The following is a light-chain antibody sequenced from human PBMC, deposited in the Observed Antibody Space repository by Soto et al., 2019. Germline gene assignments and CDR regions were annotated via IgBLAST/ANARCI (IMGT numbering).Light chain of an antibody. CDR3: QQYNNWPPFT. Sequence: EIVMTQSPATLSVSPGERATLSCRASQSVSSNLAWYQQKPGKAPRLLIYGASTRATGIPARLSGSGSRTEVTLTSSSLQPEDSAVYYCQQYNNWPPFTFGPGTKVDIK. V-gene: IGKV3-15*01. CDR2: GAS. CDR1: QSVSSN. J-gene: IGKJ3*01.